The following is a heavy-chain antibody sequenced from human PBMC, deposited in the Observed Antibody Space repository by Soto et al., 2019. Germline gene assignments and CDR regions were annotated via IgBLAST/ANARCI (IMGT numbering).Heavy chain of an antibody. CDR3: ARATYYYDSSGWENYAFDI. V-gene: IGHV4-30-4*01. J-gene: IGHJ3*02. CDR2: IYYSGST. Sequence: RQPPGKGLEWIGYIYYSGSTYYNPSLKSRVTISVDTSKNQFSLKLSSVTAADTAVYYCARATYYYDSSGWENYAFDIWGQGTMVTVSS. D-gene: IGHD3-22*01.